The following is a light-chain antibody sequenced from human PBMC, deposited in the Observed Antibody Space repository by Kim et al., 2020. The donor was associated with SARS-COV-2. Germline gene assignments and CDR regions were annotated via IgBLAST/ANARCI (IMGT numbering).Light chain of an antibody. J-gene: IGKJ1*01. CDR1: QTVRSSS. CDR2: GAS. CDR3: QHYDSSLS. V-gene: IGKV3-20*01. Sequence: VVLTQSPATLSLSPGERATLSCRASQTVRSSSLAWYQQRPGQAPRLLIYGASSRATGIPDRFSGSGSETDFTLTISRLEPEDFAVYYCQHYDSSLSFGQGTKVDIK.